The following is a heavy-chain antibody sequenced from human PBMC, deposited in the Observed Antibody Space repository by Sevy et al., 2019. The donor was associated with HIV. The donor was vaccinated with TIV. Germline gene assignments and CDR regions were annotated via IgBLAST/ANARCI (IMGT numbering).Heavy chain of an antibody. CDR1: GYTFTGYY. CDR3: ARGPVAYYDFWSGYPSTSAEYFQH. D-gene: IGHD3-3*01. J-gene: IGHJ1*01. V-gene: IGHV1-2*06. Sequence: ASVKVSCKASGYTFTGYYMHWVRQAPGQGLEWMGRINPNSGGTNYAQKFQGRVTMTRDTSISTAYMELSRLGSDDTAVYYGARGPVAYYDFWSGYPSTSAEYFQHWGQGTLVTVSS. CDR2: INPNSGGT.